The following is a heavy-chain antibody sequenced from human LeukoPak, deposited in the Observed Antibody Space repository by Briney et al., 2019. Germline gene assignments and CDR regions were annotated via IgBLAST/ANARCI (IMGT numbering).Heavy chain of an antibody. V-gene: IGHV3-23*01. CDR2: ISGSGGST. CDR1: GFTFSSYA. D-gene: IGHD3-22*01. Sequence: GGSLRLSCAASGFTFSSYAMSWVRQAPGKGLEWISSISGSGGSTYYADSVKGRFTISRDNSKNTLYLQMNSLRAEDTAVYYCATLGGSYYYDSSGYYHCWGQGTLVTVSS. J-gene: IGHJ4*02. CDR3: ATLGGSYYYDSSGYYHC.